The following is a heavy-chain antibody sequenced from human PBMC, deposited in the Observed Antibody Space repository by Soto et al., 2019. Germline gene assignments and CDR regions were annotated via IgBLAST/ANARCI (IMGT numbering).Heavy chain of an antibody. Sequence: PGGSLRLSCAASGFTFSSYAMSWVRQAPGKGLEWVSAISGSGGSTYYADSVKGRFTISRDNSKNTLYLQMNSLRAEDTAVYYCAQEGSTSFLTAGYFQHWGQGTLVTVSS. CDR2: ISGSGGST. CDR1: GFTFSSYA. J-gene: IGHJ1*01. D-gene: IGHD2-2*01. CDR3: AQEGSTSFLTAGYFQH. V-gene: IGHV3-23*01.